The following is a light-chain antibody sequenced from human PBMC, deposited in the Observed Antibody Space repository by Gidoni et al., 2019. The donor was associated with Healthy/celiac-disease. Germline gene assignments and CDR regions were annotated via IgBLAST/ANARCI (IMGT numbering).Light chain of an antibody. V-gene: IGKV2-28*01. Sequence: MIQSPPSQPVTPGEPASIPCRSSQSLLHSNRNNYLDWYLQKPGQSPQLLIYLGSKRASGVPDGFSSGGSGTNFTLKISRVEAEDVGVYYCMQALRTPYTFXQXTKLEIK. J-gene: IGKJ2*01. CDR1: QSLLHSNRNNY. CDR2: LGS. CDR3: MQALRTPYT.